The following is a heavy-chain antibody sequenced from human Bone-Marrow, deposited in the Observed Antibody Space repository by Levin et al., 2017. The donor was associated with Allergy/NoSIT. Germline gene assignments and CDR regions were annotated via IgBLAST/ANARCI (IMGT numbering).Heavy chain of an antibody. CDR1: GASISSGGYY. V-gene: IGHV4-31*03. J-gene: IGHJ5*02. CDR2: IYYSGII. CDR3: AREVAAAGTLIDL. Sequence: SQTLSLTCTVSGASISSGGYYWSWIRQHPGKGLEWIGYIYYSGIIYYNPSLRPRVTISMDTSKNQFSLKLSSVTAADTGVYYCAREVAAAGTLIDLWGQGTLVAVSS. D-gene: IGHD6-13*01.